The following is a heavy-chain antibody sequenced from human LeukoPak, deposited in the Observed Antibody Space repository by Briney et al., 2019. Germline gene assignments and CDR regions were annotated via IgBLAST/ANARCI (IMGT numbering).Heavy chain of an antibody. J-gene: IGHJ4*02. Sequence: GGSLRLSCAASGFTFSSYAMSWVRQAPGKGLEWVSAISGSGGSTYYADSVRGRFTISRDNSKSTLSLQMNSLRAEDTAIYYCATYRQVLLPFESWGQGTLVTVSS. CDR3: ATYRQVLLPFES. CDR1: GFTFSSYA. D-gene: IGHD2-8*02. V-gene: IGHV3-23*01. CDR2: ISGSGGST.